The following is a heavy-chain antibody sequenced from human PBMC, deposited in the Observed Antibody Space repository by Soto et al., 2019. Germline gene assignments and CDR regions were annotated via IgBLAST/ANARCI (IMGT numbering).Heavy chain of an antibody. CDR2: ISSNGGST. J-gene: IGHJ4*02. V-gene: IGHV3-64*01. CDR1: GFTFSSYA. CDR3: ARGGSGSYYFDY. D-gene: IGHD1-26*01. Sequence: SLRLSCTGSGFTFSSYAMHWVRQAPGKGLEYVSAISSNGGSTYYANSVKGRFTISRDNSKNTLYLQMGGLRAEDMAVYYCARGGSGSYYFDYWGQGTRVTVS.